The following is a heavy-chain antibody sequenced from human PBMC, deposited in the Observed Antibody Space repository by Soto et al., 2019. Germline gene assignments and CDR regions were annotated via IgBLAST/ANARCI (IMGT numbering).Heavy chain of an antibody. V-gene: IGHV3-21*01. CDR2: ISGSSNYI. CDR3: ASPPDASGKS. D-gene: IGHD6-6*01. J-gene: IGHJ5*02. Sequence: GGSLRLSCAASGFSFSSDIMYCVRQPPGKGLEWVSSISGSSNYIYYSDSVKGRFTVSRDNAKNSLYLQMSSLRAEDTAVYYCASPPDASGKSWGQGALVTVSS. CDR1: GFSFSSDI.